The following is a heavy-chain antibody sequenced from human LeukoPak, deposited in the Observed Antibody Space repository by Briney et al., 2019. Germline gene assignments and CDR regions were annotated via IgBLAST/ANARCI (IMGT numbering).Heavy chain of an antibody. J-gene: IGHJ4*02. CDR3: ARHYYDTSGYYPWYFDY. Sequence: SETLSLTCTVSGGSLSSTTYYWGWIRQPPGKGLEWIGSMYYSGSTYYNQSLKSRVTISVDTSKNQFSLKLTSVTAADTAVYYYARHYYDTSGYYPWYFDYWGQGTLVTVSS. CDR2: MYYSGST. V-gene: IGHV4-39*01. CDR1: GGSLSSTTYY. D-gene: IGHD3-22*01.